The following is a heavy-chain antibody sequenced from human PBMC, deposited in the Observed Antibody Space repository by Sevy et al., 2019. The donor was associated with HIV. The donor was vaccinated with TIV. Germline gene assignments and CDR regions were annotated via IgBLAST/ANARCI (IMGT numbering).Heavy chain of an antibody. V-gene: IGHV3-23*01. Sequence: GGSLRLSCAASGFIFSGYVMSWVRQAPGKGLEWVSGISASSGSTYYADSVKGRFTVSRDNSKNTLYLEMNSLRAEDTAVYYCAKDASSSWTGGTFQHWGQGTLVTVSS. J-gene: IGHJ1*01. CDR1: GFIFSGYV. D-gene: IGHD6-13*01. CDR3: AKDASSSWTGGTFQH. CDR2: ISASSGST.